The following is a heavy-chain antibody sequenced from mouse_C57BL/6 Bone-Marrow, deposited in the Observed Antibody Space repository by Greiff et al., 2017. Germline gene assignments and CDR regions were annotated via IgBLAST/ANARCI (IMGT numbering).Heavy chain of an antibody. J-gene: IGHJ2*01. V-gene: IGHV5-16*01. D-gene: IGHD1-1*01. CDR3: ARVLSPLTTELATDY. Sequence: EVMLVESEGGLVQPGSSMKLSCTASGFTFSDYYMAWVRQVPEKGLEWVANINYDGSSTSYPDSLKSRFIISRENAKNILYLQMSSLKSKDTATYYCARVLSPLTTELATDYWGQGTTLTVSS. CDR1: GFTFSDYY. CDR2: INYDGSST.